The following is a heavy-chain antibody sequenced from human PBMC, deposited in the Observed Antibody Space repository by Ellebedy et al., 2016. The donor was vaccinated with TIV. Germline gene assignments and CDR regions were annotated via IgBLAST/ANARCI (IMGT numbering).Heavy chain of an antibody. Sequence: ETLSLTCAASGFTFSRYWMHWVRQAPGKGLEWVSYISSSSSTIYYADSVKGRFTISRDNAKNSLYLQMNSLRAEDTAVYYCARPSYVGMDVWGQGSQVTVSS. CDR1: GFTFSRYW. J-gene: IGHJ6*02. CDR2: ISSSSSTI. CDR3: ARPSYVGMDV. V-gene: IGHV3-48*04. D-gene: IGHD3-16*01.